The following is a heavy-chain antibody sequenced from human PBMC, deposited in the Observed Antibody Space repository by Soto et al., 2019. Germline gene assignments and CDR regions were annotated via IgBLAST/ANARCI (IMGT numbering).Heavy chain of an antibody. D-gene: IGHD5-18*01. Sequence: RASVKVSCKASGYTFTGYYMHWVRQAPGQGLEWMGWINPNSGGTNYAQKFQGRVTMTRDTSISTAYMELSRLRSDDTAVYYCARAEGQLWLRSWYFNLWGRGTLVTVSS. CDR1: GYTFTGYY. CDR3: ARAEGQLWLRSWYFNL. CDR2: INPNSGGT. V-gene: IGHV1-2*02. J-gene: IGHJ2*01.